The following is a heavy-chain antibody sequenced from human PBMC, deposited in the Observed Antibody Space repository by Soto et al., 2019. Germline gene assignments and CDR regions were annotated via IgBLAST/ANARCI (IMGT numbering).Heavy chain of an antibody. D-gene: IGHD6-19*01. CDR2: IIPIFGTA. J-gene: IGHJ6*02. V-gene: IGHV1-69*13. Sequence: ASVKVSCKASGGTLSSYAISWVRQAPGQGLEWMGGIIPIFGTANYAQKFQGRVTITADESTSTAYMELSSLRSEDTAVYYCARLGSGWYRDYYYYYGMDVWGQGTTVTVSS. CDR1: GGTLSSYA. CDR3: ARLGSGWYRDYYYYYGMDV.